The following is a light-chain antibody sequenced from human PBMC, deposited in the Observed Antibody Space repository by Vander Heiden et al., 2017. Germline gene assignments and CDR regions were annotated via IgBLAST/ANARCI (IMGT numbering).Light chain of an antibody. Sequence: QSHLPQPASASGSPGQAITNATAGTSADVGSHNLVACYQQRPGEARKLMVYEVSMRPSGVAHRFSGSKCGNTASLTITGRWAEEEADYYCCSNAGSSSLVFGGGTKLSVL. CDR3: CSNAGSSSLV. CDR2: EVS. V-gene: IGLV2-23*02. CDR1: SADVGSHNL. J-gene: IGLJ2*01.